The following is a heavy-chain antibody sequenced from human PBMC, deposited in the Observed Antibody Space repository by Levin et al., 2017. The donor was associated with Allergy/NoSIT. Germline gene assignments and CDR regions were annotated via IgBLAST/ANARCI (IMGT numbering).Heavy chain of an antibody. CDR2: ISGHNGNT. V-gene: IGHV1-18*01. Sequence: VASVKVSCKASGYTFTNYGNGINWVRQAPGQGLEWMGWISGHNGNTNNAQKFQGRITMTTDTSTSTAYMEVRSLRFDDTAVYYCARDLSNRGHFDYWGQGTLVAVSS. J-gene: IGHJ4*02. CDR1: GYTFTNYG. CDR3: ARDLSNRGHFDY. D-gene: IGHD2/OR15-2a*01.